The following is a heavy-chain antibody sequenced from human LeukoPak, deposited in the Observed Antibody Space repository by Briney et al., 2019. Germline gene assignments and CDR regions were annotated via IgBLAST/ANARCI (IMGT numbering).Heavy chain of an antibody. CDR1: GFTFSSYG. CDR2: ISYDGSNK. D-gene: IGHD3-10*01. Sequence: PGRSLRLSCAASGFTFSSYGMHWVRQAPGKGLEWVAVISYDGSNKYYADSVNGRFTISRDNSKNTLYLQMNSLRDEDTAVYYSAKDRGGPEGVGMDVWGQGTTVTVSS. CDR3: AKDRGGPEGVGMDV. V-gene: IGHV3-30*18. J-gene: IGHJ6*02.